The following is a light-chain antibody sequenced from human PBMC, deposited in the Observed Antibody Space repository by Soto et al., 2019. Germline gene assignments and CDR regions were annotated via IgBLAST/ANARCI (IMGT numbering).Light chain of an antibody. CDR2: EVV. CDR3: KSCAGSNTYV. V-gene: IGLV2-8*01. CDR1: KSDIGVYDF. J-gene: IGLJ1*01. Sequence: QSVLTQPPSASGSPEQSVTISCTGTKSDIGVYDFVSWYQHHPGKAPRLIIYEVVQRPSGVPDRFSGSKSGNTASLTVSGLQAADEADYFCKSCAGSNTYVFGSGTKVTVL.